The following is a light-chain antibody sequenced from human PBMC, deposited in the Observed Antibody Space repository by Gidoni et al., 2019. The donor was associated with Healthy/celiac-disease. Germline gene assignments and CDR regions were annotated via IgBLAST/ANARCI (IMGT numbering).Light chain of an antibody. J-gene: IGKJ1*01. V-gene: IGKV1-9*01. CDR1: QGISSY. CDR2: AAS. Sequence: DIQLTQSPSFLSASVGDRVTITCRASQGISSYLAWYQQKPGKAPKLLIYAASTLQSGVPSRFSGSGSGTEFTLTIISLQPEDFATYSCQQLNSYPPWTFGQGTKVEIK. CDR3: QQLNSYPPWT.